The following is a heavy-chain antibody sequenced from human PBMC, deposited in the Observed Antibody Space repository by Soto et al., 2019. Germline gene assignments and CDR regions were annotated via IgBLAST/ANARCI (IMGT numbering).Heavy chain of an antibody. Sequence: GGSLRLSCAASGFTFDDYAMHWVRQAPGKGLEWVSGISWNSGSIGYADSVKGRVTISRDNASNSLYLRMNSLRAEDTALYNCAKDMGAGHYYDSSGYYYRPDYWGQGTLVTVSS. D-gene: IGHD3-22*01. CDR3: AKDMGAGHYYDSSGYYYRPDY. CDR1: GFTFDDYA. CDR2: ISWNSGSI. V-gene: IGHV3-9*01. J-gene: IGHJ4*02.